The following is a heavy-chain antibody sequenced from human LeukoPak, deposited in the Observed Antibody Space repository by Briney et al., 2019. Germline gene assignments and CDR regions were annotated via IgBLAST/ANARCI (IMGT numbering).Heavy chain of an antibody. CDR1: GXTFXSXX. J-gene: IGHJ4*02. V-gene: IGHV3-33*01. CDR3: ARESAAGTCDY. Sequence: PGGSLRLSCAASGXTFXSXXXHXVXXAPXXXXXWXAVLWYDGNNRYYAGSVKGRFTISRDNSKNTLYLQMNSLRAEDTAVYYCARESAAGTCDYWGQGTLVTVSS. CDR2: LWYDGNNR. D-gene: IGHD6-13*01.